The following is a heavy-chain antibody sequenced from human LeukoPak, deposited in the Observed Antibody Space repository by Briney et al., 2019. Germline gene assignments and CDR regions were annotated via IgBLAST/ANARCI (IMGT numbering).Heavy chain of an antibody. D-gene: IGHD1-26*01. J-gene: IGHJ3*02. V-gene: IGHV3-7*03. Sequence: GGSLRLSCAASGFTFSSYWMSWVRQAPGKGLEWVANIKQDGSEKYYVDSVKGRFTISRDNAKNSLYLQMNSLRAEDTAVYYCARVESYPLRSAFDIWGQGTMVTVSS. CDR3: ARVESYPLRSAFDI. CDR2: IKQDGSEK. CDR1: GFTFSSYW.